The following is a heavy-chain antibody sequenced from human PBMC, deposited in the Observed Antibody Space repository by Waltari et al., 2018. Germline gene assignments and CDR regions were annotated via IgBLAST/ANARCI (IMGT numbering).Heavy chain of an antibody. D-gene: IGHD4-4*01. CDR2: IHSADST. J-gene: IGHJ4*02. Sequence: EVQLVESGVDLIQPGGSLRLSCIPNGLTAGRNYRHSVRQAPGKGLEWCSVIHSADSTFYADSVRGRFTLSRDHSQNTVYPQMNFLTTDDTAVYYCARAPTITSVLDYWGQGTLVTVSS. CDR3: ARAPTITSVLDY. CDR1: GLTAGRNY. V-gene: IGHV3-53*01.